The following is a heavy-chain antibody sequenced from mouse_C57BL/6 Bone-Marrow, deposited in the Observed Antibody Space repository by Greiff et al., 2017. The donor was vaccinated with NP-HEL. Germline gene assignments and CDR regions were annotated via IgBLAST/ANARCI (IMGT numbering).Heavy chain of an antibody. J-gene: IGHJ4*01. V-gene: IGHV1-64*01. CDR2: IHPNSGST. CDR3: ARWNYSNYDYAMDY. Sequence: VKLQQPGPELVKPGASVKLSCKASGYTFTSYWMHWVKQRPGQGLEWIGMIHPNSGSTNYNEKFKSKATLTVDKSSSTAYMQLSSLTSEDSAVYYCARWNYSNYDYAMDYWGQGTSVTVSS. CDR1: GYTFTSYW. D-gene: IGHD2-5*01.